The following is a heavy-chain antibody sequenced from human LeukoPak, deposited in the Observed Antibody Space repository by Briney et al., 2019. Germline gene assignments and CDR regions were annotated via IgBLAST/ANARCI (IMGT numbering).Heavy chain of an antibody. Sequence: GASVKVSCKASGYTFTSYYMHWVRQAPGQGLEWMGIINPSGGSTSYAQKFQGRVTMTRDTSTSTAYMELSSLRSEDTAVYYCARGSQSLKLWFGEPRFWFDPWGQGTLVTVSS. J-gene: IGHJ5*02. CDR1: GYTFTSYY. V-gene: IGHV1-46*01. D-gene: IGHD3-10*01. CDR2: INPSGGST. CDR3: ARGSQSLKLWFGEPRFWFDP.